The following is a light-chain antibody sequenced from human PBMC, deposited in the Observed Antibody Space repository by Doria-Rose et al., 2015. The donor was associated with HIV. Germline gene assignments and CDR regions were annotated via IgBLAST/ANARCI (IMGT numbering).Light chain of an antibody. J-gene: IGLJ2*01. CDR2: DVT. CDR3: SSYTSGTSFV. CDR1: SSDVGYYKY. V-gene: IGLV2-14*03. Sequence: CTGTSSDVGYYKYVSWYQQYPGKAPKLIISDVTKRPSGVSDRFSGSKSGNTASLTISGLQAEDEAEYFCSSYTSGTSFVFGGGTKLTV.